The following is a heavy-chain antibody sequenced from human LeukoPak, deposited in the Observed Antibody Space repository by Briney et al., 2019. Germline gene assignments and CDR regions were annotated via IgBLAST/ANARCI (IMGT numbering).Heavy chain of an antibody. CDR3: ARGGYDSSGDAFDI. D-gene: IGHD3-22*01. CDR1: GGSFGGYY. V-gene: IGHV4-34*01. Sequence: PSETLSLTCAVYGGSFGGYYWSWIRQPPGKGLEWIGEINDSGCSNYIPSLKSRVTISLDKSKNQVSLKLSSVTAADTAVYYCARGGYDSSGDAFDIWGQGTMVTVSS. J-gene: IGHJ3*02. CDR2: INDSGCS.